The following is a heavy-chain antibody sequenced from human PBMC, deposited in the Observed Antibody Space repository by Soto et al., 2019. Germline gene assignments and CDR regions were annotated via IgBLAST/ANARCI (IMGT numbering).Heavy chain of an antibody. CDR3: ARDRSSSWYSPHTYFDY. V-gene: IGHV1-18*01. D-gene: IGHD6-13*01. CDR2: ISAYNGNT. Sequence: QVQLVQSGAEVKKPGASVKVSCKASGYTFTSYGISWVRQAPGQGLEWMGWISAYNGNTNYAQKLQGRVTMTTDTTTSTAYMELRSLRSDDTAVYYCARDRSSSWYSPHTYFDYWGQGTLVTVSS. J-gene: IGHJ4*02. CDR1: GYTFTSYG.